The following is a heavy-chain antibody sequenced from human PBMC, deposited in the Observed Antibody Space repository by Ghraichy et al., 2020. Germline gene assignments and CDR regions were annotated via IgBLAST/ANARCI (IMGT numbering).Heavy chain of an antibody. V-gene: IGHV1-2*06. CDR2: INPNSGGT. CDR3: ARDPGASSLWNGWSLEGWYLDF. J-gene: IGHJ2*01. D-gene: IGHD6-19*01. Sequence: ASVKVSCKTSGYTFTNFYVHWVRQAPGQGLEWMGRINPNSGGTDSAQKFHGRITMTRDSSISTAYMELNRLTSDDTAVYYCARDPGASSLWNGWSLEGWYLDFWGRGTLVTVSS. CDR1: GYTFTNFY.